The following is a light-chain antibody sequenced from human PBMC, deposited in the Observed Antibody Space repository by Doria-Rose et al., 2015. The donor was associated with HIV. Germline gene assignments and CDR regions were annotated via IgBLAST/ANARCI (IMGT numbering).Light chain of an antibody. CDR2: DAS. J-gene: IGKJ5*01. CDR3: QQYGTSRGT. CDR1: QRVKSSY. Sequence: LTQSPGTLSLSPGERATLSCRASQRVKSSYLAWYQQKPGQAPMLLIYDASTRATGITDRFGGSGSGTDFTLTISRLEPEDVAVYYCQQYGTSRGTFGQGTRLEIK. V-gene: IGKV3-20*01.